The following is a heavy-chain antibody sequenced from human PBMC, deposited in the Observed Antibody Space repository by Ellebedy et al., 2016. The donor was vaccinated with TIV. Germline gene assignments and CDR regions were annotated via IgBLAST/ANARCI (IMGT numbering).Heavy chain of an antibody. CDR2: IYHSGST. CDR3: ARGFLYGSTERGMDV. Sequence: SETLSLXXAVYGGSFSGYYWSWIRQPPGKGLEWIGEIYHSGSTNYNPSLKSRVTISVDTSKNQFSLKLSSVTAADTAVYYCARGFLYGSTERGMDVWGQGTTVTVSS. CDR1: GGSFSGYY. V-gene: IGHV4-34*01. J-gene: IGHJ6*02. D-gene: IGHD3-10*01.